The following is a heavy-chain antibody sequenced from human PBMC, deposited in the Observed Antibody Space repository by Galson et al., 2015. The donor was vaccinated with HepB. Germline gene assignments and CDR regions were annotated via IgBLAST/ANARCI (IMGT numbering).Heavy chain of an antibody. J-gene: IGHJ4*02. CDR2: IYESGST. D-gene: IGHD3-22*01. Sequence: SETLSLTCTVSGGSISRRSYYWGWIRQPPGKGLEWIGNIYESGSTYYNPSLRSRVTLSVDTSKNQFSVKLSSVTAADTAVYYCARSYDFSGYYLGHWGQGALVTVSS. V-gene: IGHV4-39*01. CDR1: GGSISRRSYY. CDR3: ARSYDFSGYYLGH.